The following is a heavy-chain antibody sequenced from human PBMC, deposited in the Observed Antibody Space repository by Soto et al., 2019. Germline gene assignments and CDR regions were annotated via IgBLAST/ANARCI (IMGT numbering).Heavy chain of an antibody. D-gene: IGHD3-9*01. CDR3: ARAHYDILTGYYP. CDR1: GGSVSSGSYY. CDR2: IYYSGST. V-gene: IGHV4-61*01. J-gene: IGHJ5*02. Sequence: PSETLSLTCTVSGGSVSSGSYYWSWIRQPPGKGLEWIGYIYYSGSTNYNPSLKSRVTISVDTSKNQFSLKLSSVTAADTAVYYCARAHYDILTGYYPWGQGTLVTVSS.